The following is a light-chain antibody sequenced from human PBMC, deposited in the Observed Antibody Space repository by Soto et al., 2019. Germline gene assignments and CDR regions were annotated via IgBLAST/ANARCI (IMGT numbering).Light chain of an antibody. J-gene: IGKJ4*02. V-gene: IGKV1-39*01. CDR3: QQSYSPRT. CDR2: VGA. Sequence: DIQMTQSPSSLSASIGDRVTITCRASQSISSNLNWYQQKPGKVPKLLIYVGARLQSGDPSRFSGCGAETNFTLTISSQQPEDFATYYRQQSYSPRTFGRGTKVEIK. CDR1: QSISSN.